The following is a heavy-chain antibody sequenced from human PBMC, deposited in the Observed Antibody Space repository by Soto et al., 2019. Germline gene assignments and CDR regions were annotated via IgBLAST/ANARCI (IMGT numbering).Heavy chain of an antibody. CDR3: ARDLAIVGADGGYFDY. V-gene: IGHV4-59*01. Sequence: SETLSLTCTVSGGSISSYYWSWIRQPPGKGLEWIGYIYYSGSTNYNPSLKSRVTISVDTSKNQFSLKLSSVTAADTAVYYCARDLAIVGADGGYFDYWGQGTLVTVSS. D-gene: IGHD1-26*01. CDR1: GGSISSYY. CDR2: IYYSGST. J-gene: IGHJ4*02.